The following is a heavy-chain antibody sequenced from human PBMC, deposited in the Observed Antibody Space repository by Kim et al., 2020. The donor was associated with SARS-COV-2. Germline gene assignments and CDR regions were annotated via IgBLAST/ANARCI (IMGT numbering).Heavy chain of an antibody. Sequence: SETLSLTCTVSGGSISSSSYYWGWIRQPPGKGLEWIGSIYYSGSTYYNPSLKSRVTISVDTSKNQFSLKLSSVTAADTAVYYCATLRHVLLWFGESLSGFDYWGQGTLVTVSS. CDR3: ATLRHVLLWFGESLSGFDY. CDR1: GGSISSSSYY. J-gene: IGHJ4*02. D-gene: IGHD3-10*01. V-gene: IGHV4-39*01. CDR2: IYYSGST.